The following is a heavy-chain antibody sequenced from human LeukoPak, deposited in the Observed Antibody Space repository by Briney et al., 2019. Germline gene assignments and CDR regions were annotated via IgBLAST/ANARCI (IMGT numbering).Heavy chain of an antibody. CDR3: ARLVPHEEYFDL. D-gene: IGHD2-2*01. CDR2: IGSGGSPI. Sequence: GGSLRLSCAASGFTFSNYPMNWVRQAPGKGLEWVSYIGSGGSPIYYADSVRGRFSNSRDNAKNSLYLQMSSLRAEDTAVYYCARLVPHEEYFDLWGRGTPVTVSS. V-gene: IGHV3-48*03. CDR1: GFTFSNYP. J-gene: IGHJ2*01.